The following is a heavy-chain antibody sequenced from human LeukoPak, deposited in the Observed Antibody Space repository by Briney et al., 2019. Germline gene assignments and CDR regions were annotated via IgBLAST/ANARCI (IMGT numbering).Heavy chain of an antibody. V-gene: IGHV3-48*02. CDR2: ITTSSSTI. J-gene: IGHJ4*02. D-gene: IGHD5-12*01. Sequence: GGSLRLSCAASQFTFSSYSMNWVRQAPGKGLEWVSYITTSSSTIYYADSVKGRFTISRDNAKNSLYLQINSLRDEDTAVYYCARGGVCGYDFWGQGTLVTVSS. CDR3: ARGGVCGYDF. CDR1: QFTFSSYS.